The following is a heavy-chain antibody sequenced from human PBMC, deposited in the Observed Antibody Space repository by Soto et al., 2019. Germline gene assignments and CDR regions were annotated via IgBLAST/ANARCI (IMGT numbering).Heavy chain of an antibody. CDR3: AISPSSGSVY. V-gene: IGHV4-34*01. Sequence: QVQLQQWGAGLLKPSETLSLTCAVYGGSFSGYYWSWIRQPPGKGLEWIGEINHSGSTNYNPSLKSRVTISVDTSKNQFSLKLSSVTAADTAVYYCAISPSSGSVYWGKGTLVTVSS. J-gene: IGHJ4*02. CDR1: GGSFSGYY. CDR2: INHSGST. D-gene: IGHD3-22*01.